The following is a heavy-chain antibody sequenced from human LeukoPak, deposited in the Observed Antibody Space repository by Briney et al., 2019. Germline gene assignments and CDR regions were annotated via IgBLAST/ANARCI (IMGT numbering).Heavy chain of an antibody. Sequence: ASVKVSCKASGYTFTGYYMHWVRQAPGQGLEWMGWINPNSGGTNYAQKFQGRVTITRNTSISTAYMELSSLRSEDTAVYYCARGPNSWHYWGQGTLVTVSS. V-gene: IGHV1-2*02. CDR1: GYTFTGYY. CDR2: INPNSGGT. CDR3: ARGPNSWHY. J-gene: IGHJ4*02. D-gene: IGHD2-21*01.